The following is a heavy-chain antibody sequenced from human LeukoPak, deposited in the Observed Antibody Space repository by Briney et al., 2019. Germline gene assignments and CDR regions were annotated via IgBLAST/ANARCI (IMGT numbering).Heavy chain of an antibody. J-gene: IGHJ6*03. D-gene: IGHD2-15*01. CDR3: ARGDCSGGSCYLGYYYYYYMDV. Sequence: GASVKVSCKASGYTFTSYGISWVRQAPGQGLEWMGWISAYNGNTNYAQKLQGRVTMTTDTSTSTAYMELRSLRSDDTAVYYCARGDCSGGSCYLGYYYYYYMDVWGKGTTVTVSS. CDR1: GYTFTSYG. CDR2: ISAYNGNT. V-gene: IGHV1-18*01.